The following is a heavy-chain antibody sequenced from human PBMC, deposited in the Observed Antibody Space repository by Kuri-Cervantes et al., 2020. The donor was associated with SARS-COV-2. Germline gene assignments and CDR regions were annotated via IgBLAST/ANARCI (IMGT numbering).Heavy chain of an antibody. J-gene: IGHJ4*02. V-gene: IGHV3-7*01. CDR1: GFTFSSYW. D-gene: IGHD5-18*01. CDR2: IKSDGSEK. Sequence: GESLKISCAASGFTFSSYWMSWVRQAPGKGLEWVANIKSDGSEKYYVDFVKGRFTISRDNSKNTLYLQMNSLRAEDTAVYYCARRWGKNTYGQLGQIDYWGQGTLVTVSS. CDR3: ARRWGKNTYGQLGQIDY.